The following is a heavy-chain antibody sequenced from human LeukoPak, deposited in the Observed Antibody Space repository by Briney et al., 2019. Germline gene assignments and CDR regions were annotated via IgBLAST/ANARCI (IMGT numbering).Heavy chain of an antibody. D-gene: IGHD4-17*01. CDR3: ARNRPSTTVTTSDY. V-gene: IGHV3-48*01. J-gene: IGHJ4*02. CDR2: ISSSSTTI. Sequence: GGSLRLSCAASGFTFSTYSMNWVGQAPGKGLEWISYISSSSTTIYYADSVKGRFTISRDNAKNSLYLQMNSLRAEDTAVYYCARNRPSTTVTTSDYWGQGTLVTVSS. CDR1: GFTFSTYS.